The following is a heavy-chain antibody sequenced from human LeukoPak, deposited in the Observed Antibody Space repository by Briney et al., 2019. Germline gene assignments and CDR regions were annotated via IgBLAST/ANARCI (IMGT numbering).Heavy chain of an antibody. V-gene: IGHV4-59*08. J-gene: IGHJ4*02. CDR1: GNSIRSYY. CDR2: IYYSGTT. Sequence: PSETLSLTCTVSGNSIRSYYWNWIRQPPGKGLEWIGYIYYSGTTSYNPSLRSRATISVDMSKNQFSLRLTSVTAADTAVYYCARQSEGFDSWGQGTLVTVSS. CDR3: ARQSEGFDS.